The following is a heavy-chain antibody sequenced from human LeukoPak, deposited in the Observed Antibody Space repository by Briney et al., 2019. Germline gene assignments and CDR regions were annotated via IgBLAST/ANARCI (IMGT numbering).Heavy chain of an antibody. Sequence: ASVKVSCKASGYTFTCYYMHWVRQAPGQGLEWMGWISAYNGNTNYAQKLQGRVTMTTDTSTSTAYMELRSLRSDDTAVYYCATGQGYYDSSGYYYVYWGQGTLVTVSS. CDR2: ISAYNGNT. D-gene: IGHD3-22*01. CDR3: ATGQGYYDSSGYYYVY. V-gene: IGHV1-18*04. CDR1: GYTFTCYY. J-gene: IGHJ4*02.